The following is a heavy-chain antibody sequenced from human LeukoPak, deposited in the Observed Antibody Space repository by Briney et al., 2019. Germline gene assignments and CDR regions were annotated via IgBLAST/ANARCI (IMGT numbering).Heavy chain of an antibody. Sequence: SETLSLTCAVYGGSFSGYYWSWIRQPPGKGLEWIGEINHSGSTNYNPALKSRVTISVDKSKNQFSLKLNSVTAADTAVYYCARHYGPWGQGTLVTVSS. CDR2: INHSGST. J-gene: IGHJ5*02. CDR3: ARHYGP. D-gene: IGHD3-16*01. CDR1: GGSFSGYY. V-gene: IGHV4-34*01.